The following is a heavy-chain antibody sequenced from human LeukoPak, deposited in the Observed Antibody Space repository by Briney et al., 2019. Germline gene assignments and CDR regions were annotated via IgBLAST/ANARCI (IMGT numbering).Heavy chain of an antibody. Sequence: SETLSLTCTVSGGSISSGDYYWSWIRHPPGKGLEWIGYIYYSGSTYYNPSLKSRVTISVDTSKNQFSLKLSSVTAADTAVYYCARQLGVKWIQLYGVGNWFDPWGQGTLVTVSS. V-gene: IGHV4-30-4*01. J-gene: IGHJ5*02. CDR3: ARQLGVKWIQLYGVGNWFDP. D-gene: IGHD5-18*01. CDR1: GGSISSGDYY. CDR2: IYYSGST.